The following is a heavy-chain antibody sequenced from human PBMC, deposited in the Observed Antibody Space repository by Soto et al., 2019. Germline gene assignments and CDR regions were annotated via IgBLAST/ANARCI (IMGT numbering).Heavy chain of an antibody. D-gene: IGHD3-10*01. V-gene: IGHV3-23*01. J-gene: IGHJ4*02. CDR1: GFTFSSYA. Sequence: GGSLRLSCAASGFTFSSYAMSWVRQAPGKGLEWVSAISGSGGSTYYADSVKGRFTISRDNSKNTLYLQMNSLRAEDTAVYYCAKVGRITMVRGVIDYWGQGTLVTVSS. CDR3: AKVGRITMVRGVIDY. CDR2: ISGSGGST.